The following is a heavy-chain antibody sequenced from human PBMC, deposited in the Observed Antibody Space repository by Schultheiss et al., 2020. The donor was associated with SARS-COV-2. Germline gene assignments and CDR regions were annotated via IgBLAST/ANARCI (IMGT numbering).Heavy chain of an antibody. D-gene: IGHD3-22*01. V-gene: IGHV2-70*11. CDR3: ARISSYYYDSSGYLDY. CDR1: GFSLSTSGMC. Sequence: SGPTLVKPTQTLTLTCTFSGFSLSTSGMCVSWIRQPPGKALEWLARIDWDDDKYYSTSLKTRLTISKDTSKNQVVLTMTNMDPVDTATYYCARISSYYYDSSGYLDYWGQGTLVTVSS. J-gene: IGHJ4*02. CDR2: IDWDDDK.